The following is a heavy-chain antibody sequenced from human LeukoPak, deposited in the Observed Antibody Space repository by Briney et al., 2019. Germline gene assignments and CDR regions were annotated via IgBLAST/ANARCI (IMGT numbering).Heavy chain of an antibody. D-gene: IGHD2-2*01. J-gene: IGHJ4*02. CDR2: ISAYNGNT. Sequence: GASVKVSCKASGYTFTSYGISWVRQAPGQGLEWMGWISAYNGNTNYVQKLQGRVTMTTDTSTSTAYMELRSLRSDDTAVYYCARDLNGYCSSTSCYQMGNWGQGTLVTVSS. CDR1: GYTFTSYG. CDR3: ARDLNGYCSSTSCYQMGN. V-gene: IGHV1-18*04.